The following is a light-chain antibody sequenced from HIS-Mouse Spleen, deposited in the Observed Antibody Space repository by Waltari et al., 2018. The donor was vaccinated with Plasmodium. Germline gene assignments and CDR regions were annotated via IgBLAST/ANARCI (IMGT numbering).Light chain of an antibody. J-gene: IGLJ3*02. CDR1: ALPKKY. Sequence: SYELTQPPSVSVSPGQTARITCSGDALPKKYAYWYQQKSGQAPVLVIYEDSKRPSGIPERVLGVMSGTMAALTISGAQVEDEADYYCYSTDSSGNHRVFGGGTKLTVL. CDR3: YSTDSSGNHRV. V-gene: IGLV3-10*01. CDR2: EDS.